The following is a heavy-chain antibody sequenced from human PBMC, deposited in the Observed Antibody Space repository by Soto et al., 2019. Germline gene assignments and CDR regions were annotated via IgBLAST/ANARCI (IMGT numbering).Heavy chain of an antibody. D-gene: IGHD2-15*01. Sequence: QVQLVESGGGVVQPGRSLRVSCAASGFTFSSYGMHWVRQAPGKGLEWVAVISYDGNNKYYADSVKGRFTISRDNSKXXLXXQMNSLRAEDTAVYYCAKDEVLVVAVARDYYGMDVWGQGTTVTVSS. J-gene: IGHJ6*02. CDR2: ISYDGNNK. V-gene: IGHV3-30*18. CDR1: GFTFSSYG. CDR3: AKDEVLVVAVARDYYGMDV.